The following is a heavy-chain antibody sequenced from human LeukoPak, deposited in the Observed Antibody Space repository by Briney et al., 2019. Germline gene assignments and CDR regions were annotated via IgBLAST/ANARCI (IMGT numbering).Heavy chain of an antibody. CDR3: GKATGTLGN. CDR1: GFTFSSYG. Sequence: GGTLRLSCAASGFTFSSYGMSWVRQAPGKGLEWVSAISGSGGSTYYADSVKGRFTISRDNSKNTLYLQMNSLTADDMAIYYCGKATGTLGNWGQGTLVTVSS. CDR2: ISGSGGST. J-gene: IGHJ4*02. V-gene: IGHV3-23*01. D-gene: IGHD1-1*01.